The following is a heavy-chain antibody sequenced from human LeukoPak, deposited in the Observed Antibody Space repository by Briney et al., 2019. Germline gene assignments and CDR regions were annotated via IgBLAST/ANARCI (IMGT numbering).Heavy chain of an antibody. Sequence: SETLSLTCTVSGASISSSSYYWGWIRQPPGKGLEWIGSIYYGGSTYSNPSLKSRVTISVDTSKNQFSLKLSSVTAADTAVYYCASPKYYYDSSGFYSGYYFDYWGQGALVTVSS. CDR3: ASPKYYYDSSGFYSGYYFDY. D-gene: IGHD3-22*01. V-gene: IGHV4-39*01. CDR1: GASISSSSYY. J-gene: IGHJ4*02. CDR2: IYYGGST.